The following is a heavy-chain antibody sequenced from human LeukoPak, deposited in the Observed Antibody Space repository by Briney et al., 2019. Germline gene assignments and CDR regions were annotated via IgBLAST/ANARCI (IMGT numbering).Heavy chain of an antibody. V-gene: IGHV3-30*04. Sequence: GGSLRLSCAASGFTFSSYAMHWVRQAPGKGLEWVAVISYDGSNKYYADSVKGRFTISRDNSKNTLYLQMNSLRAEDTAVYYCAREGGSARIPNYFDYWGQGTLVTVSS. D-gene: IGHD6-6*01. CDR2: ISYDGSNK. J-gene: IGHJ4*02. CDR1: GFTFSSYA. CDR3: AREGGSARIPNYFDY.